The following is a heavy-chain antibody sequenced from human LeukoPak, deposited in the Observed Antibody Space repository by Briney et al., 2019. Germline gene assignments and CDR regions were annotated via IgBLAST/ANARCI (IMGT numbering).Heavy chain of an antibody. Sequence: ASVKVSCKASGYTFTSYGISWVRHAPGQRLEWMGWISAYNGSTNYAQKLQGRVTMTRDTSMSTAYMELNNLGSEDTAIYYCARGLGDYNTDWFPVSAYWGQRTPVTVSA. CDR2: ISAYNGST. CDR3: ARGLGDYNTDWFPVSAY. V-gene: IGHV1-18*01. J-gene: IGHJ4*02. D-gene: IGHD3-9*01. CDR1: GYTFTSYG.